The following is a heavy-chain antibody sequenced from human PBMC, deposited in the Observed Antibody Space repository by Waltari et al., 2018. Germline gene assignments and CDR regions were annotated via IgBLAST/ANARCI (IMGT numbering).Heavy chain of an antibody. J-gene: IGHJ5*02. CDR2: IYHSGST. D-gene: IGHD6-13*01. Sequence: QVQLQESGPGLVKPSETLSLTCAVSGYSISSGYYWGWIRQPPGKGLEWIGSIYHSGSTYYNPSLKSRVTISVDTSKNQFSLKLSSVTAADTAVYYCARPITATAAGLVGWFDPWGQGTLVTVSS. CDR1: GYSISSGYY. CDR3: ARPITATAAGLVGWFDP. V-gene: IGHV4-38-2*01.